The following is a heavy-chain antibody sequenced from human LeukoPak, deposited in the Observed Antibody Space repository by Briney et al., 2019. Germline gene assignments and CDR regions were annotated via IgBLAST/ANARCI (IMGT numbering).Heavy chain of an antibody. D-gene: IGHD3-3*01. CDR2: INPNSGGT. CDR3: ARDITGYFDY. CDR1: GYTFTGYY. J-gene: IGHJ4*02. V-gene: IGHV1-2*02. Sequence: ASVKVSCKASGYTFTGYYMHWVRQAPGQGLEWMGWINPNSGGTNYAQKFQGRVTMTRDTSTSTVYMELSSLRSEDTAVYYCARDITGYFDYWGQGTLVTVSS.